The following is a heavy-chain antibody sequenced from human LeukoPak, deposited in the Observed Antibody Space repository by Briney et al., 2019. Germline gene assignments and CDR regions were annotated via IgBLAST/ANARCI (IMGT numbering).Heavy chain of an antibody. D-gene: IGHD6-6*01. CDR1: GGSISSYY. CDR2: IYTSGST. Sequence: SETLSLTCTVSGGSISSYYWSWIRQPAGKGLEWIGRIYTSGSTNYNPSLKSRVTMSVDTSKNQFSLKLGSVTAADTAVYYCARLYSSSAWASFDYWGQGTLVTVSS. CDR3: ARLYSSSAWASFDY. J-gene: IGHJ4*02. V-gene: IGHV4-4*07.